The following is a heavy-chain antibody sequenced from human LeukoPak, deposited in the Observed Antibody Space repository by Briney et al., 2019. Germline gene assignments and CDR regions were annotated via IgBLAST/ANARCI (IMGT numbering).Heavy chain of an antibody. Sequence: GGSLRLSCAASGFTVNNAWMSWVRQAPGKGLEWVGRIKSKTDGGTTDYAALVKGRFTISRDDSKNMLYLQMNSLRAEDTAVYYCAKDAAVAIYWGQGTLVTVSS. D-gene: IGHD6-19*01. CDR1: GFTVNNAW. CDR3: AKDAAVAIY. V-gene: IGHV3-15*01. J-gene: IGHJ4*02. CDR2: IKSKTDGGTT.